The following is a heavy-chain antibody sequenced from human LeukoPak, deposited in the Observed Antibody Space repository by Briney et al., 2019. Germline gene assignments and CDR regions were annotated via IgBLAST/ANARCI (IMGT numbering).Heavy chain of an antibody. V-gene: IGHV4-34*01. CDR1: GGSFSGYY. J-gene: IGHJ6*02. CDR2: INHSGGT. Sequence: SETLSLTCAVYGGSFSGYYWSWIRQPPGKGLEWIGEINHSGGTNYNPSLKSRVTISVDTSKNQFSLKLSSVTAADTAVYYCARGSVTPGLGGMDVWGQGTTVTVSS. D-gene: IGHD4-23*01. CDR3: ARGSVTPGLGGMDV.